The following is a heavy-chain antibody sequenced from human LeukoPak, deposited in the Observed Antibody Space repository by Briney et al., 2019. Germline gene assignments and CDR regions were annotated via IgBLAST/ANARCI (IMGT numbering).Heavy chain of an antibody. CDR3: ARDRFRGSRGFFDY. Sequence: GGSLRLSCAASGFTFSSYAMHWVRQAPGKGLEWVAVISYDGSNKYYADSVKGRFTISRDNSKNTLYLQMNSLRAEDTAVYYCARDRFRGSRGFFDYWGQGTLVTVSS. CDR1: GFTFSSYA. CDR2: ISYDGSNK. V-gene: IGHV3-30-3*01. D-gene: IGHD6-13*01. J-gene: IGHJ4*02.